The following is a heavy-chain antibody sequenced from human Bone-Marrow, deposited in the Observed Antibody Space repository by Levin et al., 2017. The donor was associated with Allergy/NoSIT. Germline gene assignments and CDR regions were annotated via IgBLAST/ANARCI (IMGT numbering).Heavy chain of an antibody. CDR2: ISVSGGST. D-gene: IGHD2-2*01. V-gene: IGHV3-23*01. J-gene: IGHJ5*02. Sequence: GGSLRLSCAASGFTFSNYAMSWVRQAPGKGLEWVSGISVSGGSTYYADSVKGRFTISRDNSKNTLYLQMNSLRADDTAVYYCAKSGVVPAHRGFDTWGQGPLVTVSS. CDR3: AKSGVVPAHRGFDT. CDR1: GFTFSNYA.